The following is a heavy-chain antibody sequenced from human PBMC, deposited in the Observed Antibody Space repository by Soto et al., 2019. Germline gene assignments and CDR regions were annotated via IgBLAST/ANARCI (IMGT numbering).Heavy chain of an antibody. D-gene: IGHD6-19*01. CDR1: GYTFIDYS. CDR3: ARPPGYISDWYYFDL. J-gene: IGHJ4*02. Sequence: QVQLVQSGAEVKKPGASVKVSCEASGYTFIDYSMHWVRQAPGQGFEWMGRISPKSGGTNYAQKFQGRVTMTWDTSLNTAYMQLSSLMSEDTAVYYCARPPGYISDWYYFDLWGQGTLVTVSS. CDR2: ISPKSGGT. V-gene: IGHV1-2*02.